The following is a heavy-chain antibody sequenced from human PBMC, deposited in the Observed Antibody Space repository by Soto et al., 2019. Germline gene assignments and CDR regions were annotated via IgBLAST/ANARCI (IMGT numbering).Heavy chain of an antibody. D-gene: IGHD3-3*01. CDR2: IYYSGST. J-gene: IGHJ6*02. V-gene: IGHV4-31*02. CDR1: CISSGGYY. Sequence: CISSGGYYWSWIRQHPGKGLEWIGYIYYSGSTYYNPSLKSRVTISVDTSKNQFSLKLSSVTAADTAVYYCAATYDFWSGYGPDSYGMDLWGQGTTVTVSS. CDR3: AATYDFWSGYGPDSYGMDL.